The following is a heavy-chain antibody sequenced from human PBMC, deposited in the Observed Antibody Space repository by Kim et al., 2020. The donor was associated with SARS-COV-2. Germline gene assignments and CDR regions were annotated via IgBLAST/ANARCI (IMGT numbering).Heavy chain of an antibody. D-gene: IGHD4-17*01. CDR3: ARAGIGQDYGEHGMDV. CDR1: GYTFTSYD. J-gene: IGHJ6*02. CDR2: MNPNSGNT. V-gene: IGHV1-8*01. Sequence: ASVKVSCKASGYTFTSYDINWVRQATGQGLEWMGWMNPNSGNTGYAQKFQGRVTMTRNTSISTAYMELSSLRSEDTAVYYCARAGIGQDYGEHGMDVWGQGTTVTVSS.